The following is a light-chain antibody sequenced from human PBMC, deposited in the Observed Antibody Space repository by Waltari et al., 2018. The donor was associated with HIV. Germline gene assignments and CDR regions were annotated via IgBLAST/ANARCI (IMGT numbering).Light chain of an antibody. Sequence: EIVLTPSPGTLSLSPGESATLSCRASQSVSSSYLAWYQQKPGQAPRLLIYGASSRATGIPDRFSGSGSGTDFTLTISRLEPEDFAVYYCQQYGSSPPGITFGQGTRLEIK. V-gene: IGKV3-20*01. CDR2: GAS. CDR3: QQYGSSPPGIT. J-gene: IGKJ5*01. CDR1: QSVSSSY.